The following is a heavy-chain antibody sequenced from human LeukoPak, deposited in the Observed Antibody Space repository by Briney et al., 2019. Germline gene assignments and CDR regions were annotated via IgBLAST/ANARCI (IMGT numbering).Heavy chain of an antibody. CDR1: GYTFTGYY. V-gene: IGHV1-2*02. J-gene: IGHJ4*02. CDR2: INPNSGGT. Sequence: ASVKVSCKAFGYTFTGYYMHWVRQAPGQGLEWMGWINPNSGGTNYAQKFQGRVTMTRDTSISTAYMELSRLRSDDTAVYYCARDHDSSGYYYRFDYWGQGTLVTVSS. D-gene: IGHD3-22*01. CDR3: ARDHDSSGYYYRFDY.